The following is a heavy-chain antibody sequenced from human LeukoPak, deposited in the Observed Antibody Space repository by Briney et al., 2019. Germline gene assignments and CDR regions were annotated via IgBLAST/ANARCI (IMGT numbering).Heavy chain of an antibody. D-gene: IGHD3-10*01. CDR2: ISAYNGNT. CDR3: ARAGWFGELLSYYYYYYYMDV. CDR1: GYTFTSYG. Sequence: ASVKVSCKASGYTFTSYGISWVRQAPGQGLEWMGWISAYNGNTNYAQKLQGRVTMTTDTSTSTAYMELRSLRSDDTAVYYCARAGWFGELLSYYYYYYYMDVWGKGTTVTISS. J-gene: IGHJ6*03. V-gene: IGHV1-18*01.